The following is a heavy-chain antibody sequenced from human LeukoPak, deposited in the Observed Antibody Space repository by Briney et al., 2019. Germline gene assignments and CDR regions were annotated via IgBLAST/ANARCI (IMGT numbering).Heavy chain of an antibody. J-gene: IGHJ4*02. CDR2: ISTYKGDT. D-gene: IGHD6-19*01. CDR3: TRDPSNSSGWYIYFDY. V-gene: IGHV1-18*04. CDR1: GYTFTGYY. Sequence: AGPVKVSCKASGYTFTGYYVHWVRQAPGQGLEWLGWISTYKGDTNYAQNFKGRVTLTTDAPTSTAYMELRSLRSDDTAVYYCTRDPSNSSGWYIYFDYWGQGVLVTASS.